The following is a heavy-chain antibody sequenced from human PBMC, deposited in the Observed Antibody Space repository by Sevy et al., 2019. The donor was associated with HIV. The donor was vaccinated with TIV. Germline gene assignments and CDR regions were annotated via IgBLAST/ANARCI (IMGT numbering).Heavy chain of an antibody. CDR1: GYSFSDYW. J-gene: IGHJ6*02. CDR2: IYPGDTDS. CDR3: ARGARGTLPSYYYYGMDD. V-gene: IGHV5-51*01. Sequence: GESLKISCKGSGYSFSDYWIVWVRQMPGKGLEWMGIIYPGDTDSRHSPSFQGQVTISADKSISTAYLQWSSLRASDTAMYYCARGARGTLPSYYYYGMDDWGQGTTVTVSS.